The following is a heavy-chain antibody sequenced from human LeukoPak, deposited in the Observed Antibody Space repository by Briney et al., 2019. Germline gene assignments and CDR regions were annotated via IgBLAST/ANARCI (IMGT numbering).Heavy chain of an antibody. D-gene: IGHD2-2*01. CDR3: ARDYPFEEPDIVVVPAATHVLDY. J-gene: IGHJ4*02. Sequence: ASVKVSCKASGYTFTSYGISWVRQAPGQGLEWMGIINPSGGSTSYAQKFQGRVTMTRDTSTSTVYTELSSLRSEDTAVYYCARDYPFEEPDIVVVPAATHVLDYWGQGTLVTVSS. CDR1: GYTFTSYG. V-gene: IGHV1-46*03. CDR2: INPSGGST.